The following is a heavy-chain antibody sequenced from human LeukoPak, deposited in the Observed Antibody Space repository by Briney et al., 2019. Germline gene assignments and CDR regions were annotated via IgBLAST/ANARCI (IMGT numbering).Heavy chain of an antibody. V-gene: IGHV3-30*18. J-gene: IGHJ4*02. CDR1: GFTFSSYD. CDR3: ANNWNLDY. Sequence: GGSLKLSCAASGFTFSSYDIHWVRQAPGKGLEWVALISYGGSNKYYADSVKGRFTISRDNSKNTLYLQMNSLRTEDTAVYYCANNWNLDYWGQGTLVTVSS. CDR2: ISYGGSNK. D-gene: IGHD1-1*01.